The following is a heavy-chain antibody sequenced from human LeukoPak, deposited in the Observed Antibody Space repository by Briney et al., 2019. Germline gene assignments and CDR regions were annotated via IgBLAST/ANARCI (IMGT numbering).Heavy chain of an antibody. J-gene: IGHJ4*02. D-gene: IGHD4-17*01. Sequence: PGGSLRLSCAASGFTFSSYAMHWVRQAPGKGLEFVSAISSYGGSTYYANSVKGRFTISRDNSKNTLYLQMGSLRAEDTAMYYCVTETTVTGWGYWGQGTLVTVSS. V-gene: IGHV3-64*01. CDR2: ISSYGGST. CDR1: GFTFSSYA. CDR3: VTETTVTGWGY.